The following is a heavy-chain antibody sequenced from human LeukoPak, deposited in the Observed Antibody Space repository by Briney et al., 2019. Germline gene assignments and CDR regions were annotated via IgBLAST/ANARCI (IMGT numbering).Heavy chain of an antibody. Sequence: QPSETLSLTCAVSGVSISSGGYSWSWIRQPPGKGLEWIGYIYHSGSTNYNPSLKSRVTISVDTSKNQFSLKLSSVTAADTAVYYCARGFVGYYYGSGIPKNWFDPWGQGTLVTVSS. J-gene: IGHJ5*02. CDR1: GVSISSGGYS. D-gene: IGHD3-10*01. CDR2: IYHSGST. V-gene: IGHV4-30-2*01. CDR3: ARGFVGYYYGSGIPKNWFDP.